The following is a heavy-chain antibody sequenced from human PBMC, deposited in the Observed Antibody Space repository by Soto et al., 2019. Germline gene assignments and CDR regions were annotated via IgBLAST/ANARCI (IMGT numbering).Heavy chain of an antibody. Sequence: GGSLRLSCAASGFTVSSNYMSWVRQAPGKGLEWVSVIYSAGSADFADSVKGRFTISRDNSKNTLYLQMNSLRADEDTAVYFCAKLTGGSSYGACESWGQGTLVTVSS. J-gene: IGHJ5*02. V-gene: IGHV3-66*04. CDR1: GFTVSSNY. CDR2: IYSAGSA. D-gene: IGHD2-15*01. CDR3: AKLTGGSSYGACES.